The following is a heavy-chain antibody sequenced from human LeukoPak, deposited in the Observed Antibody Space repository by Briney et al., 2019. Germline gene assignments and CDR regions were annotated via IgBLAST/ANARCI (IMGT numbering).Heavy chain of an antibody. CDR2: ISSSSRTI. D-gene: IGHD4-17*01. Sequence: PGGSLRLSCAASGFTLSSYEMNWVRQAPGKGLEWVSYISSSSRTIYYADSVKGRFTISRDNAKNSLYLQMNSLRAEDTAVYYCARAPVPYYYSYMDVWGKGTTVTVSS. CDR3: ARAPVPYYYSYMDV. V-gene: IGHV3-48*01. J-gene: IGHJ6*03. CDR1: GFTLSSYE.